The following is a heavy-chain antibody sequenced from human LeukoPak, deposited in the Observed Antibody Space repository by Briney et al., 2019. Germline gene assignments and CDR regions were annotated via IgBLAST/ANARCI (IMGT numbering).Heavy chain of an antibody. CDR3: TTDLVESYYFDY. D-gene: IGHD3-10*01. Sequence: PGGSLRLSCAASGFTFSNAWMSWVRQAPGKGLEWVGRIKSKTDGGTTDYAAPVKGRFTISRDDSKNTLYPQMNSLKTEDTAVYYCTTDLVESYYFDYWGQGTLVTVSS. J-gene: IGHJ4*02. CDR1: GFTFSNAW. CDR2: IKSKTDGGTT. V-gene: IGHV3-15*01.